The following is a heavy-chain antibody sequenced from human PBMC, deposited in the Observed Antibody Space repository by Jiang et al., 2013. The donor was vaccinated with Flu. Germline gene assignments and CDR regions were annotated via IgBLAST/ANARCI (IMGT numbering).Heavy chain of an antibody. CDR3: ARDSLDYGGNFFPEDY. D-gene: IGHD4-23*01. V-gene: IGHV1-18*01. Sequence: GAEVKKPGSSVKVSCKASGGTFSSYTISWVRQAPGQGLEWMGWISAYNGNTNYAQKLQGRVTMTTDTSTSTAYMELRSLRSDDTAVYYCARDSLDYGGNFFPEDYWGQGTLVTVSS. CDR1: GGTFSSYT. J-gene: IGHJ4*02. CDR2: ISAYNGNT.